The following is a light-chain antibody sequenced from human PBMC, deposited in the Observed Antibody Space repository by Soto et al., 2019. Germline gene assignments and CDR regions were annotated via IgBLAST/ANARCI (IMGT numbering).Light chain of an antibody. J-gene: IGLJ1*01. CDR3: SSYTSSSTLAV. V-gene: IGLV2-14*01. CDR1: SSDVGGYNY. CDR2: DVS. Sequence: QSVLTQPASVSGSPGPSITISCTGTSSDVGGYNYVSWYQQHPGKAPKLMIYDVSNRPSGVSNRFSGSKSGNTASLTISGLQAEDEADYYCSSYTSSSTLAVFGAGTKDTV.